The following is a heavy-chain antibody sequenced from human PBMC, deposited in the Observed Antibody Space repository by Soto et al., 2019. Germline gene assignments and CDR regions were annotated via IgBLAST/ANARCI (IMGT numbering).Heavy chain of an antibody. CDR2: INPSGGST. J-gene: IGHJ4*02. D-gene: IGHD6-6*01. V-gene: IGHV1-46*01. Sequence: ASVKVSCKASGYTFTSYYMHWVRQAPGQGLEWMGIINPSGGSTSYAQKFQGRVTMTRDTSTSTVYMELSSLRSEDTAVYYCARDGELAARPGPYQWDLFDYWGQGTLVTGSS. CDR3: ARDGELAARPGPYQWDLFDY. CDR1: GYTFTSYY.